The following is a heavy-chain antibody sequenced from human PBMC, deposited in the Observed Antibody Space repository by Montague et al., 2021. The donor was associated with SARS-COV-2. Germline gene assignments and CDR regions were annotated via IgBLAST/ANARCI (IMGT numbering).Heavy chain of an antibody. CDR1: GGSISSDY. CDR2: IYYRGAT. Sequence: SETLSLTCSVSGGSISSDYWSWIRQSPGKGLEWIGYIYYRGATNYNPSLKSRVTFSIDTSKNQFSLKLISVTAPDTAVYFCAREDRWNWFDPWGQGVLVTVSS. V-gene: IGHV4-59*01. J-gene: IGHJ5*02. D-gene: IGHD5-24*01. CDR3: AREDRWNWFDP.